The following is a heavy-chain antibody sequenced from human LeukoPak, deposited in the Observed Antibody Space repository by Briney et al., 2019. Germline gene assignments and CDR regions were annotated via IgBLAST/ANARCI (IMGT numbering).Heavy chain of an antibody. Sequence: GGSLRLSCAASGFVFSNYWMSWLRQAPGKGLEWVASIKLDGSEKYHVDSVKGRFTISRDNAKNSLYLQMNSLRAEDTAVYYCARRGTSFDYWGQGTLVTVSS. D-gene: IGHD3-3*01. V-gene: IGHV3-7*02. J-gene: IGHJ4*02. CDR1: GFVFSNYW. CDR2: IKLDGSEK. CDR3: ARRGTSFDY.